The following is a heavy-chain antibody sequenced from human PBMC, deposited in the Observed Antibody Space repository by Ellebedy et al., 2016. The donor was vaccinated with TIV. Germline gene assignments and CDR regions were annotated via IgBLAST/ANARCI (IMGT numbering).Heavy chain of an antibody. Sequence: ASVKVSCKASGYTFTSYYMHWVRQAPGQGLEWMAWINPNSGGTKYAQQFQGRVTMTRDTSISTAYMELNRLRSDDTAVYYCARDRATVATPYFDYWGQGTLVTVSS. D-gene: IGHD4-17*01. J-gene: IGHJ4*02. CDR3: ARDRATVATPYFDY. CDR1: GYTFTSYY. V-gene: IGHV1-2*02. CDR2: INPNSGGT.